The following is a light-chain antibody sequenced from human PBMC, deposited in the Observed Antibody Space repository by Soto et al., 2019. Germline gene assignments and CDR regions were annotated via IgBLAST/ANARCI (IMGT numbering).Light chain of an antibody. Sequence: QSVLTQPPSVSAAPGQRVTISCSGSSSNIGGNSVSWYQQLPGTAPKLLIYDDDKRPSGIPDRFSGSKSGTSATLGITGFQTGDEADYYCQSYDISLRGYVFGTGTKVTVL. CDR2: DDD. CDR3: QSYDISLRGYV. V-gene: IGLV1-51*01. CDR1: SSNIGGNS. J-gene: IGLJ1*01.